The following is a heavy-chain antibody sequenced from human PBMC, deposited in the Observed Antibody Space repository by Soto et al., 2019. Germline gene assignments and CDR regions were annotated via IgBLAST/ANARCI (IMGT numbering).Heavy chain of an antibody. CDR3: ASGERYQQPQRFDP. D-gene: IGHD2-2*01. V-gene: IGHV3-21*01. J-gene: IGHJ5*02. CDR1: GFTFSSYT. CDR2: ISSSSSYI. Sequence: GGSLRLSCAASGFTFSSYTMNWVRQAPGKGLEWVSSISSSSSYIYYADSVKGRLTISRDNAKNSLYLQMNSLRAEDTAVYYCASGERYQQPQRFDPWGQGTLVTVSS.